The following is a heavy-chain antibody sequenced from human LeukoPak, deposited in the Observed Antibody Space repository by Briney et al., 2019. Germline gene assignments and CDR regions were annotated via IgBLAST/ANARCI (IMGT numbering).Heavy chain of an antibody. CDR1: GYTFTSYY. Sequence: ASVKVSCKASGYTFTSYYMHWVRQAPGQGFEWMGIINPSGGSTSYAQKFQGRVTMTRDTSTSTVYMELSSLRSEDTAVYYCARGQPDEDDFWSAHWGYWGQGTLVTVSS. D-gene: IGHD3-3*01. CDR3: ARGQPDEDDFWSAHWGY. V-gene: IGHV1-46*01. J-gene: IGHJ4*02. CDR2: INPSGGST.